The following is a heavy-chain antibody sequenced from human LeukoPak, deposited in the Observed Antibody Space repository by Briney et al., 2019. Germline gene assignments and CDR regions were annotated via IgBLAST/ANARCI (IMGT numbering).Heavy chain of an antibody. D-gene: IGHD2-15*01. J-gene: IGHJ4*02. CDR1: GGSISSGGYS. Sequence: SETLSLTCAVSGGSISSGGYSWSWIRQPPGKGLEWIGYIYHSGSTYYNPSLKSRVTISVDRSKNQFSLKLSSVTAADTAVYYCARTLGYCSGGSCSYYFDYWGQGTLVTVSS. CDR3: ARTLGYCSGGSCSYYFDY. CDR2: IYHSGST. V-gene: IGHV4-30-2*01.